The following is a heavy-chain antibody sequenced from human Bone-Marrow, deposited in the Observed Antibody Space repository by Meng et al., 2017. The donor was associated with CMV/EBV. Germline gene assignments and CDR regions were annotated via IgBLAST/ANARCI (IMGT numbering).Heavy chain of an antibody. CDR1: GGSISNYY. D-gene: IGHD2-2*01. V-gene: IGHV4-59*12. Sequence: SETLSLTCTVSGGSISNYYWSWIRQPPGKRLEWIGYIHYSGTTNYNPSLKSRVTISVDTSKNQFSLKLSSVTAADTAVYYCARGRVPAALFDYWGQGTLVTVSS. J-gene: IGHJ4*02. CDR2: IHYSGTT. CDR3: ARGRVPAALFDY.